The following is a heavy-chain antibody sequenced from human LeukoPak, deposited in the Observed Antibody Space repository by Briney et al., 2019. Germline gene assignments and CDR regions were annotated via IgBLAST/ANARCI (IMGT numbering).Heavy chain of an antibody. J-gene: IGHJ4*02. D-gene: IGHD5-24*01. CDR2: IYNSGGT. CDR1: GGSVSSNSYF. V-gene: IGHV4-61*01. CDR3: AGLQAHRPLDY. Sequence: SETLSLTCTVSGGSVSSNSYFWNWIRQPPGKGLEWIGYIYNSGGTKYNPSLKSRVTISVDTSNNQFSLKLSSVTAADTAVYFCAGLQAHRPLDYWGQGTLVTVSS.